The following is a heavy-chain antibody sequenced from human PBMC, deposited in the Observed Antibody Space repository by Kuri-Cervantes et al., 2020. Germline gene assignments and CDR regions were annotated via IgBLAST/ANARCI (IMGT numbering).Heavy chain of an antibody. CDR1: GFTFSNYN. V-gene: IGHV3-48*04. CDR3: ARSPRYDSSGYRDYFDY. CDR2: IRSSSSTI. Sequence: GESLKISCAASGFTFSNYNMNWVRQAPGKGLEWVSYIRSSSSTIYYVDSVKGRFTISRDNAKNSLYLQMNSLRAEDTAVYYCARSPRYDSSGYRDYFDYWGQGTLVTVSS. J-gene: IGHJ4*02. D-gene: IGHD3-22*01.